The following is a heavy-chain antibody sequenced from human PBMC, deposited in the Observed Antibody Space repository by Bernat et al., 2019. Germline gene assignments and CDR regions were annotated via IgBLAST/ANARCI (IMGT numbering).Heavy chain of an antibody. CDR3: TTDLGTMITFGGVIVLSGY. CDR1: GFTFSSYG. V-gene: IGHV3-30*02. D-gene: IGHD3-16*02. Sequence: QVQLVESGGGVVQPGGSLRLSCAASGFTFSSYGMHWVRQAPGKGLEWVAFIRYDGSNKYYADSVKGRFTISRDNSKNTLYLQMNSLKTEDTAVYYCTTDLGTMITFGGVIVLSGYWGQGTLVTVSS. CDR2: IRYDGSNK. J-gene: IGHJ4*02.